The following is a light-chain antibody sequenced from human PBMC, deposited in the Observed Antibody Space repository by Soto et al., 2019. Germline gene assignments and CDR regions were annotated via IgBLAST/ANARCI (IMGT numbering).Light chain of an antibody. J-gene: IGKJ4*01. V-gene: IGKV3-20*01. CDR1: QNIRSNY. CDR2: GSS. CDR3: HQDGYEPLS. Sequence: EIVLTQSPGTLSLSPGQRATLSCRASQNIRSNYVAWYQQKHGQAPRLLIFGSSTTATGIPDLFSASGSGTDFSFTISRRQPEDFAVYYYHQDGYEPLSFGGGTTVEI.